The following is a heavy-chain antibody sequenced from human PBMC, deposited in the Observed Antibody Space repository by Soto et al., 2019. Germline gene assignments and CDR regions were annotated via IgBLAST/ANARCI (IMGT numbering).Heavy chain of an antibody. Sequence: ASVKVSGKASGYTFTGYYMHWVRQAPGQGLEWMGWINPNSGGTNYAQKFQGRVTMTRDTSISTAYMELSRLRSDDTPVYYCARAMWELLEGGLDYWGQGTLVTVSS. V-gene: IGHV1-2*02. CDR3: ARAMWELLEGGLDY. CDR2: INPNSGGT. D-gene: IGHD1-26*01. J-gene: IGHJ4*02. CDR1: GYTFTGYY.